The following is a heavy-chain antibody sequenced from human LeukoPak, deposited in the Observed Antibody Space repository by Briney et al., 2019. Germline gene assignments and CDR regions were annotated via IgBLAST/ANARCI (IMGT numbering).Heavy chain of an antibody. CDR3: AKNGLSSSYYFDY. CDR1: GFTFSSYG. Sequence: GGSLRLSCAASGFTFSSYGMKWVRQAPGKGLAGVSDISDSGGSTSYAHSVKGRITIARDNSKHTLYLQMNSLGAEDTAVYYCAKNGLSSSYYFDYWGQGTLVTVSS. CDR2: ISDSGGST. D-gene: IGHD6-6*01. V-gene: IGHV3-23*01. J-gene: IGHJ4*02.